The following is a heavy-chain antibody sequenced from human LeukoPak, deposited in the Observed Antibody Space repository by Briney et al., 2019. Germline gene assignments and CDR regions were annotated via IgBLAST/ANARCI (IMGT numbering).Heavy chain of an antibody. V-gene: IGHV4-61*02. CDR2: IYTSGST. Sequence: SQTLSLTCTVSGGSISSGSYYWSWIRQPAGKGLEWIGRIYTSGSTNYNPSLKSRVTISVDTSKNQFSLKLSSVTAADTAVYYCAREHYDFWSGYFDYWGQVTLVTVSS. CDR1: GGSISSGSYY. CDR3: AREHYDFWSGYFDY. D-gene: IGHD3-3*01. J-gene: IGHJ4*02.